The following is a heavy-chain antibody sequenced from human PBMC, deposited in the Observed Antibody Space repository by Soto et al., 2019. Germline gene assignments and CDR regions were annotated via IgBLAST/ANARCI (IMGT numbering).Heavy chain of an antibody. CDR3: SRRRDWTATDPLDY. V-gene: IGHV3-73*02. CDR1: GFTFTDSA. CDR2: IRNKVNTYAP. D-gene: IGHD2-21*01. Sequence: EVQLVESGGGLVQPGGSLKLSCAASGFTFTDSAIHWVRQASGKGPEWVGRIRNKVNTYAPAYAASVKGRFTISRDDATGTTYLQMNSLKTEDTAVYYCSRRRDWTATDPLDYGGQGTLVTVSS. J-gene: IGHJ4*02.